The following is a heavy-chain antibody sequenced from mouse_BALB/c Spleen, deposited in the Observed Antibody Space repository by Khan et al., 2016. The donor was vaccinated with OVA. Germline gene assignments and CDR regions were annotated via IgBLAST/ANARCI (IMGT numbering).Heavy chain of an antibody. CDR2: IYPGSDNP. J-gene: IGHJ3*01. V-gene: IGHV1-77*01. Sequence: QVQLQQPGPELVKPGASVKMSCKASGYTFTDYIINWVKQRTGQGLEWIGDIYPGSDNPYYNEKFKGKATLTADKSSNTVYMQLSSLTSEDSADYFCARSGYGTFAYWGQGTLVTVSA. D-gene: IGHD2-10*02. CDR1: GYTFTDYI. CDR3: ARSGYGTFAY.